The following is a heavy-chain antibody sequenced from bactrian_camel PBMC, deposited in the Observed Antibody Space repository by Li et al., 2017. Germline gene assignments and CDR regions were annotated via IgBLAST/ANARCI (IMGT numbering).Heavy chain of an antibody. J-gene: IGHJ6*01. CDR3: STSWQDDGNS. D-gene: IGHD6*01. CDR2: IWTNGGST. Sequence: VQLVESGGGSVQAGGSLRLSCVASIASDAFYSSYCMAWFRQAPGKGLEWVSTIWTNGGSTYYADSVKGRFTISEDNAKNTLYLRLTVLKIEDTAMYYCSTSWQDDGNSWGQGTQVTVS. V-gene: IGHV3S1*01. CDR1: IASDAFYSSYC.